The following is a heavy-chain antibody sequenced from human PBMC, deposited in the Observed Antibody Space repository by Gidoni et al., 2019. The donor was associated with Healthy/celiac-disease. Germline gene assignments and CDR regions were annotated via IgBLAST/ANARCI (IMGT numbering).Heavy chain of an antibody. Sequence: QVQLVQSGAEVKKPGSSVKVSCKASGSTFSSYATSWVRQAPGQGLEWMGGIIPIFGTANYAQKFQGRVTITADKSTSTAYMELSSLRSEDTAVYYCAREGPATHGLGYSSGYRNWGQGTLVTVSS. J-gene: IGHJ4*02. CDR1: GSTFSSYA. V-gene: IGHV1-69*06. CDR3: AREGPATHGLGYSSGYRN. CDR2: IIPIFGTA. D-gene: IGHD3-22*01.